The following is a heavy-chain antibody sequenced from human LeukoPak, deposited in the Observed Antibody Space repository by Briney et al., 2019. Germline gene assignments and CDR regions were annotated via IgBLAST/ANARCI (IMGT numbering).Heavy chain of an antibody. J-gene: IGHJ4*02. CDR2: INPSGGST. CDR1: GYTFTSYY. Sequence: ASVKVSCKASGYTFTSYYMHWVRQAPGQGLEWMGIINPSGGSTSYAQKFQGRVTMTRDTSTSTVYMELSSLRSEDTAVYYCARYPLRYSSRWYYFDYWGQGTLVTVSS. D-gene: IGHD6-13*01. V-gene: IGHV1-46*01. CDR3: ARYPLRYSSRWYYFDY.